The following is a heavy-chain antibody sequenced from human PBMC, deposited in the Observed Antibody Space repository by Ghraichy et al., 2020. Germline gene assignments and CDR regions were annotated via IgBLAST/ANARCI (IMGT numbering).Heavy chain of an antibody. Sequence: GGSLRLSCEASGFTFNSFWMHWVSQAPGKGLVWVSRINNDGSGTNYADSVKGRFTVSRDNAKNTLYLQMNSLRAEDTAVYYCARDRPGYCSSSSCSYYFDHWGQGTLVTVAS. CDR1: GFTFNSFW. V-gene: IGHV3-74*01. D-gene: IGHD2-2*01. CDR2: INNDGSGT. J-gene: IGHJ4*02. CDR3: ARDRPGYCSSSSCSYYFDH.